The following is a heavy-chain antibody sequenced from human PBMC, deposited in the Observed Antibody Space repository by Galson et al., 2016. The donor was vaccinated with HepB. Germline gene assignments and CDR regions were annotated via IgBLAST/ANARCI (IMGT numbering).Heavy chain of an antibody. CDR2: INWNSDII. J-gene: IGHJ4*02. Sequence: SLRLSCAASGFTFDDYAMHWVRQAPGKGLEWVSGINWNSDIIVYADSVKSRFTISRDNAKNSLYLQMHSLRAEDTALYFCAKDKLQLLSNFEYWGQGTLVTVSS. CDR1: GFTFDDYA. V-gene: IGHV3-9*01. D-gene: IGHD6-6*01. CDR3: AKDKLQLLSNFEY.